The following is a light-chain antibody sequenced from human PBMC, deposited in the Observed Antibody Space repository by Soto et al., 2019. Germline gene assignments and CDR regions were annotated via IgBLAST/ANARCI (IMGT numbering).Light chain of an antibody. J-gene: IGKJ4*01. CDR3: QQYYSTPLT. CDR2: WAS. V-gene: IGKV4-1*01. CDR1: QSVVYSSNNKNY. Sequence: DIVMTQSPDSLAVSLGERATINCKSSQSVVYSSNNKNYLAWYQQKPGQPHKLLIYWASARQSGVPDRFTGSASGTDFTLTISSLQAEDVAVYYCQQYYSTPLTFGGGTKVEIK.